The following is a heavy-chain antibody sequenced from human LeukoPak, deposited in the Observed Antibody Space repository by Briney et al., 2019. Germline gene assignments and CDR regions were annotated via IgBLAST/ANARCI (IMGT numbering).Heavy chain of an antibody. V-gene: IGHV3-30*12. CDR3: TRYNNDDFDY. CDR2: IAYDGSRA. D-gene: IGHD1-14*01. CDR1: GFTFCGYG. Sequence: GGSLTLSCTRSGFTFCGYGLQSSRDTPGKGEEGVDVIAYDGSRAFYADSVKGRFTISRDNSKNTMSVQMDDLRAEDTAVYYCTRYNNDDFDYWGQGTMVTVSS. J-gene: IGHJ4*02.